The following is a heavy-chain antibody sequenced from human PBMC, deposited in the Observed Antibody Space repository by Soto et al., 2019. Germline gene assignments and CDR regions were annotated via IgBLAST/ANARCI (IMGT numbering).Heavy chain of an antibody. J-gene: IGHJ4*02. Sequence: EVQLVESGGGLVQPGGSLRLSCAASGFTVSSNYMSWVRQAPGKGLEWVSVIYSGGSTYYADSVKGRFTISRDNSKNTLYLQMNSLRAEDTAVYYCARLEMATIISGVPDYWGQGTLVTVSS. CDR3: ARLEMATIISGVPDY. D-gene: IGHD5-12*01. CDR1: GFTVSSNY. V-gene: IGHV3-66*04. CDR2: IYSGGST.